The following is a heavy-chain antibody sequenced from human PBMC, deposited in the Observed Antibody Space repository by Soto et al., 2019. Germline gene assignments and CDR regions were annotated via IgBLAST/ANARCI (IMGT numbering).Heavy chain of an antibody. J-gene: IGHJ5*02. V-gene: IGHV4-4*07. CDR1: GGSMSSYY. D-gene: IGHD3-3*01. Sequence: SETLSLTCTVSGGSMSSYYWTWIRQPAGKGLEWIGRVYSSGGTHYNPSLKSRVTISLDTSKNQFSLRLLSVTDADTAVYYCERGQRFSDWFDPWGQGTLVTVSS. CDR3: ERGQRFSDWFDP. CDR2: VYSSGGT.